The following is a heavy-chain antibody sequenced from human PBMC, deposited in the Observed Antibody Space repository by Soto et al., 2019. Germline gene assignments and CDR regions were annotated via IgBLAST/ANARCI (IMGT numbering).Heavy chain of an antibody. CDR3: AKKGQPPYYYYGMDV. CDR1: GYTFSRYG. J-gene: IGHJ6*02. V-gene: IGHV1-18*01. CDR2: IRGYNGDT. Sequence: QGQLVQSGPEVKKSGASVKVSCKASGYTFSRYGISWVRQAPGQGLEWMGWIRGYNGDTKYAQKVQGRVTMTIDTSTYTAYMELRSLTSDDTAIYYCAKKGQPPYYYYGMDVWGQGTTVTVSS.